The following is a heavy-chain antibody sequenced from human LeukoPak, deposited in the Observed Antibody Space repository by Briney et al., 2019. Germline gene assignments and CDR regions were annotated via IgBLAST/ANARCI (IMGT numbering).Heavy chain of an antibody. CDR2: INHSGST. D-gene: IGHD2-15*01. CDR3: ARETCSGGSCDAFDI. V-gene: IGHV4-39*07. CDR1: GGSIRSSSYY. Sequence: SETLSLTCIVSGGSIRSSSYYWGWIRQPPGKGLEWIGEINHSGSTNYNPSLKSRVTISVDTSKNQFSLKLSSVTAADTAVYYCARETCSGGSCDAFDIWGQGTMVTVSS. J-gene: IGHJ3*02.